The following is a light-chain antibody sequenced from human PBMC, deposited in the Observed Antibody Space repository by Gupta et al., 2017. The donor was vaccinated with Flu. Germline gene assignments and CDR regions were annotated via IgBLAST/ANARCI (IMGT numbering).Light chain of an antibody. CDR1: SSNIGINY. J-gene: IGLJ3*02. V-gene: IGLV1-51*01. CDR3: GTWDNSLSAMV. CDR2: DTH. Sequence: QSILTQPPSMSAAPGQRVTISCSGSSSNIGINYVSWYQHLPGAAPKLLIFDTHKRPSGIPDRFSASKSGTSATLDITGLQTGDEADYYCGTWDNSLSAMVFGGGTKLTVL.